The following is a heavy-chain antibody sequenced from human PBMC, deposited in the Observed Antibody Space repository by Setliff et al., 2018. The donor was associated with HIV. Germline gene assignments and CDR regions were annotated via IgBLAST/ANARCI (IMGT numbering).Heavy chain of an antibody. D-gene: IGHD3-10*01. J-gene: IGHJ1*01. V-gene: IGHV3-30*14. Sequence: GGSLRLSCAASGFIFSSYAMHWVRQTPGKGLEWVAFISYEGSRKNYADSVKGRFTISRDTSKNSLYLQMSSLRAEDTAMYYCARDPYYASLHSPAEYFQHWGQGTLVTSPQ. CDR3: ARDPYYASLHSPAEYFQH. CDR1: GFIFSSYA. CDR2: ISYEGSRK.